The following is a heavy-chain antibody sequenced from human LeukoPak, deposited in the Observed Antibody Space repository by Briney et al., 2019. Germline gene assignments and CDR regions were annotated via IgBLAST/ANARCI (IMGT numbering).Heavy chain of an antibody. CDR1: GYTFTGYY. D-gene: IGHD1-1*01. CDR2: INLNSGGT. V-gene: IGHV1-2*02. J-gene: IGHJ4*02. CDR3: ARDYGSQHPIDY. Sequence: ASVKVSCKASGYTFTGYYMHWVRQAPGQGLEWMGWINLNSGGTNYAQKFQGRVTMTRDTSISTAYMELSRLRSDDTAVYYCARDYGSQHPIDYWGQGTLVTVSS.